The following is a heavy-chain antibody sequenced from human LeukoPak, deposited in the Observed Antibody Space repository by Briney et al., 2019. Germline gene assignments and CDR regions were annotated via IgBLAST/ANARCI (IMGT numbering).Heavy chain of an antibody. J-gene: IGHJ1*01. CDR1: GGSISSYY. CDR2: IYYSGST. V-gene: IGHV4-59*01. CDR3: ARSGSYLGYFQH. D-gene: IGHD1-26*01. Sequence: SETLSLTCTVSGGSISSYYWSWIRQPPEKGLEWIGYIYYSGSTNHNPSLKSRVTISVDTSKNQFSLKLSSVTAAVTAVYYCARSGSYLGYFQHWGQGTLVTVSS.